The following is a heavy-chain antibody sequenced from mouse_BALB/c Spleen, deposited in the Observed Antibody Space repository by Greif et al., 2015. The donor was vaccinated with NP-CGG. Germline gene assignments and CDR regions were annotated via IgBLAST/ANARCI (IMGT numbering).Heavy chain of an antibody. CDR1: GFNIKDTY. CDR3: ARDGNTGGYYFDY. D-gene: IGHD2-1*01. Sequence: EVKLQESGAELVKPGASVKLSCTASGFNIKDTYMHWVKQRPEQGLEWIGRIDPANGNTKYDPKFQGKATITADTSSNTAYLQLSSLTSEDTAVYYCARDGNTGGYYFDYWGQGTTLTVSS. CDR2: IDPANGNT. V-gene: IGHV14-3*02. J-gene: IGHJ2*01.